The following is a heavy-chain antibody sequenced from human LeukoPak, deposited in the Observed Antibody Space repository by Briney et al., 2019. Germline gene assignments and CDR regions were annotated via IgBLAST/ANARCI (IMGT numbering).Heavy chain of an antibody. V-gene: IGHV4-34*01. CDR2: INHSGST. J-gene: IGHJ4*02. CDR3: ARGRSSGIYDYVWGSYRFTYYFDY. D-gene: IGHD3-16*02. CDR1: GGSFSGYY. Sequence: SETLSLTCAVYGGSFSGYYWSWIRQPPGKGLEWIGEINHSGSTNYNPSLKSRVTISVDTSKNQFSLKLSSVTAADTAVYYCARGRSSGIYDYVWGSYRFTYYFDYWGQGTLVTVSS.